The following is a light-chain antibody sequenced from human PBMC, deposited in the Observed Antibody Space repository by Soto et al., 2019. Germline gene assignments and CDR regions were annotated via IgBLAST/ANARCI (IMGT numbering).Light chain of an antibody. CDR3: QQHGSSRT. J-gene: IGKJ1*01. V-gene: IGKV3-20*01. CDR1: QSVSNNY. CDR2: GAS. Sequence: EIVLTQSPGTLSLSPGERATLSCRASQSVSNNYLAWYQQKPGQAPRLLVYGASSRATGIPDRFSGSGSGTDFTLTISRLEPEDFAVYYCQQHGSSRTFGQGTKVDIK.